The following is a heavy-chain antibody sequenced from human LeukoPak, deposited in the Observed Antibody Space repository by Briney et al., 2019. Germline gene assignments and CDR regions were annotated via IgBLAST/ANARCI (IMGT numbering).Heavy chain of an antibody. J-gene: IGHJ4*02. D-gene: IGHD3-22*01. V-gene: IGHV1-46*01. CDR1: GYTFTSYY. CDR2: INPSGSST. Sequence: ASVKVSCKASGYTFTSYYKHWVRQAPGQGLEWMGIINPSGSSTSYAQNFQGRVTMTRDMSTSTVYMELSSLRSEDTAVYYCAREDSSGPTFDYWGQGTLVTVSS. CDR3: AREDSSGPTFDY.